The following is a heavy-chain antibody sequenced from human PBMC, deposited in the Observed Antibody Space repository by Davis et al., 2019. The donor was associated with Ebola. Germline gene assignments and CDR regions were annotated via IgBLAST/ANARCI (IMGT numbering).Heavy chain of an antibody. V-gene: IGHV4/OR15-8*01. Sequence: ESLKISCAASGFTFSSYGMHWVRQPPGKGLEWIGEIYHSGSTNYNPSLKSRVTISVDKSKNQFSLKLSSVTAADTAVYYCARQYQLQWGWFDPWGQGTLVTVSS. D-gene: IGHD2-2*01. J-gene: IGHJ5*02. CDR2: IYHSGST. CDR3: ARQYQLQWGWFDP. CDR1: GFTFSSYG.